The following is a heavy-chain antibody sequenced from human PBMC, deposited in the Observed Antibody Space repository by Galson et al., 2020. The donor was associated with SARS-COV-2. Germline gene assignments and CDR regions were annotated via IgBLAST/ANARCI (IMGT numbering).Heavy chain of an antibody. V-gene: IGHV3-13*01. CDR2: IGTAGDT. CDR3: AGGSTEMATITFPYYYCYDLDV. D-gene: IGHD5-12*01. Sequence: GGSLRLSCAASGFTFSSYDMHWVRQATGKGLEWVSAIGTAGDTYYPGSVKGRFTISSENAKNSLYLQMNSLRAGDLAVYYCAGGSTEMATITFPYYYCYDLDVWGKGTTVTVSS. J-gene: IGHJ6*03. CDR1: GFTFSSYD.